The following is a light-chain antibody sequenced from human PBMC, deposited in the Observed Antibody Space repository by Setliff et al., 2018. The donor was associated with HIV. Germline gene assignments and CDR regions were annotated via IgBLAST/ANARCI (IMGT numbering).Light chain of an antibody. Sequence: QSALTQPASVSGSPGQSITISCTGTSSDVGGYKYVSWYQHHPGKAPKLLIYEVDNRPSGVSNRFSGSKSGNTASLTISGLQAEDEADYSCTSFTSTSPYVFGTGTKVTVL. CDR2: EVD. CDR3: TSFTSTSPYV. V-gene: IGLV2-14*01. CDR1: SSDVGGYKY. J-gene: IGLJ1*01.